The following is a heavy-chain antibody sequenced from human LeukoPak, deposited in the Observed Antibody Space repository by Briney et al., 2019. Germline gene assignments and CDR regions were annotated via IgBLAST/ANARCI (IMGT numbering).Heavy chain of an antibody. J-gene: IGHJ6*02. CDR2: ISYDGSNK. V-gene: IGHV3-30*18. Sequence: GRSLRLSCAASGFTFSSYGMHWVRQAPGKGLEWVAVISYDGSNKYYADSVKGRFTISRDNSKNTLYLQMNSLRAEDTAVYYCAKEKSRYWLLFHYYYYGMDVWGQGTTVTVSS. CDR1: GFTFSSYG. CDR3: AKEKSRYWLLFHYYYYGMDV. D-gene: IGHD3-9*01.